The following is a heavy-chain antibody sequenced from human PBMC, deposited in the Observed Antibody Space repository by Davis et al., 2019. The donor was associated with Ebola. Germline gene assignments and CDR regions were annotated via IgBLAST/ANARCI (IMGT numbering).Heavy chain of an antibody. CDR3: ASGSSGWSNFDY. V-gene: IGHV4-30-4*02. Sequence: MPSETLSLTCTVSGGSVSSGDYYWTWIRQAPGKGLEWIGYIYYSGSTYYNPSLKSRVAISVDTSKNQFSLKLSSVTAADTAVYYCASGSSGWSNFDYWGQGTLVTVSS. J-gene: IGHJ4*02. CDR1: GGSVSSGDYY. CDR2: IYYSGST. D-gene: IGHD6-19*01.